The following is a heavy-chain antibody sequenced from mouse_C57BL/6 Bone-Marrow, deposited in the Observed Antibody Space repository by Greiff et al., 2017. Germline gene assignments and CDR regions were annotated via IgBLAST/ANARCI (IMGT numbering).Heavy chain of an antibody. V-gene: IGHV1-53*01. CDR3: ARLVCLPPPLFAY. CDR1: GYTFTSYW. D-gene: IGHD1-1*02. Sequence: QVQLQQPGTELVKPGASVKLSCKASGYTFTSYWMHWVKQRPGQGLEWIGNINPSNGGTNYNEKFKSKATLTVDKSSSTAYMQHSSLTSADSAVYYCARLVCLPPPLFAYWGQGTLVTVSA. CDR2: INPSNGGT. J-gene: IGHJ3*01.